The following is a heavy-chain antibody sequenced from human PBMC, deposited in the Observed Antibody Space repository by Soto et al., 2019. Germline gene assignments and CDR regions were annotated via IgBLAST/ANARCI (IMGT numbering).Heavy chain of an antibody. CDR2: IFHSGST. CDR1: GDSISNGGFY. Sequence: QVQLQESGPGLVKPSQTLSLTCTVSGDSISNGGFYYSWIRQHPGQGLEWVGYIFHSGSTLSNPSLRSRVTLSADTSKYQLFLKLTSVTAADTAGYYCARGGIAGHWFDPWGQGTLVTVSA. D-gene: IGHD2-15*01. V-gene: IGHV4-31*03. CDR3: ARGGIAGHWFDP. J-gene: IGHJ5*02.